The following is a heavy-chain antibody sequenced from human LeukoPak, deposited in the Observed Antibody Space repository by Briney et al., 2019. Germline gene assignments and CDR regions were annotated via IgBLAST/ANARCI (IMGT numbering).Heavy chain of an antibody. CDR3: ARDPDTAMVPDY. V-gene: IGHV3-33*01. Sequence: GGSLRLSCAASGFTFSSYGMHWVRQAPGKGLEWVAVIWYDGSNKYYADSVKGRFTIPRDNSKNTLYLQMNSLRAEDTAVYYCARDPDTAMVPDYWGQGTLVTVSS. CDR1: GFTFSSYG. J-gene: IGHJ4*02. D-gene: IGHD5-18*01. CDR2: IWYDGSNK.